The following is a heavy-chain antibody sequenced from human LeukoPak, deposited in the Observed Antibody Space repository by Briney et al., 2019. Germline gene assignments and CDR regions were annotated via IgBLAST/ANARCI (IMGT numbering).Heavy chain of an antibody. CDR1: GYSFTSYW. CDR2: IYPGDSDT. V-gene: IGHV5-51*01. CDR3: ARHEAVRTIFGVACDAFDI. J-gene: IGHJ3*02. D-gene: IGHD3-3*01. Sequence: GESLKISCKGSGYSFTSYWIGWVRQKPGKGLEWMGIIYPGDSDTRYSPSFQGQVTISADKSISTAYLQWSSLKASDTAMYYCARHEAVRTIFGVACDAFDIWGQGTMVTVSS.